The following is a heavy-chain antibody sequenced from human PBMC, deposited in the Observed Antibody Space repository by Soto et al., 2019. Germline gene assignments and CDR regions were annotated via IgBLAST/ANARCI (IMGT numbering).Heavy chain of an antibody. V-gene: IGHV1-69*13. Sequence: ASVKVSCKASGGTFSSYAISWVRQAPGQGLEWMGGIIPIFGTANYAQKFQGRVTITADESTSTAYMELRSLRSEDTAVYYCARDCSSCYFGVIRATAFDIWGQGTMVTVSS. CDR1: GGTFSSYA. D-gene: IGHD2-15*01. CDR3: ARDCSSCYFGVIRATAFDI. CDR2: IIPIFGTA. J-gene: IGHJ3*02.